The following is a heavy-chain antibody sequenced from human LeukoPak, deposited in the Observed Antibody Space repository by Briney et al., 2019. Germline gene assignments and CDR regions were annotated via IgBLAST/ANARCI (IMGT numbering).Heavy chain of an antibody. CDR1: GFIFSSYP. J-gene: IGHJ4*02. V-gene: IGHV3-21*04. D-gene: IGHD6-19*01. CDR3: ARAPGIAVAGFDY. Sequence: PGGSLRLSCAASGFIFSSYPMNWVRQAPGKGLEWVSTISGTSSYIQYADSVKGRFTISRDKAKNSLYLQMSSLRAEDTAVYYCARAPGIAVAGFDYWGQGTLVTVYS. CDR2: ISGTSSYI.